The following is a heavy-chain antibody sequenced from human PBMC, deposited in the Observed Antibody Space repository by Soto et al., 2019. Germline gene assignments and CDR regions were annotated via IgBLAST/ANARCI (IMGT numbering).Heavy chain of an antibody. CDR1: GGSFSGYY. Sequence: QVQLQQWGAGLLKPSETLSLTCAVYGGSFSGYYWSWIRQPPGKGLEWIGEINHSGSTNYNPSLKRRVPISVATSKNQSSLKLSAVTAADTAVYYCASASCGSTSCYSTNGYGMDVWGQGTTVTVSS. CDR2: INHSGST. J-gene: IGHJ6*02. D-gene: IGHD2-2*01. V-gene: IGHV4-34*01. CDR3: ASASCGSTSCYSTNGYGMDV.